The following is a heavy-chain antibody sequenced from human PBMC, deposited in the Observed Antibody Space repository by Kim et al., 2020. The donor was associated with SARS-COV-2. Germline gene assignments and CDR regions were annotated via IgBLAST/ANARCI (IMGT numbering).Heavy chain of an antibody. CDR3: ARGGLVTPGAY. J-gene: IGHJ4*02. V-gene: IGHV3-7*04. Sequence: KYYLDSVKGRFTISRDNAKNSLYLQMNSLRAEDTAVYYCARGGLVTPGAYWGQGTLVTVSS. D-gene: IGHD4-4*01. CDR2: K.